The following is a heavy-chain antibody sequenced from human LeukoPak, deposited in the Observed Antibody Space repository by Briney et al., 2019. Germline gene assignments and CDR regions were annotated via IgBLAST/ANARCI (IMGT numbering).Heavy chain of an antibody. CDR2: ISSNGGST. Sequence: PGGSLRLSCAASGFTFSSYAMHWVRQAPGKGLEYVSAISSNGGSTYYANSVKGRFTISRDNSKNTLYLQMGSLRAEDMAEYYCARVSGYSSGWSPPFDYWGQGTLVTVSS. V-gene: IGHV3-64*01. CDR1: GFTFSSYA. J-gene: IGHJ4*02. CDR3: ARVSGYSSGWSPPFDY. D-gene: IGHD6-19*01.